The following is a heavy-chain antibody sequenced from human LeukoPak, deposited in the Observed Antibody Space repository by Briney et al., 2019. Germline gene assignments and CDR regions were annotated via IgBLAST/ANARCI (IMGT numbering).Heavy chain of an antibody. CDR3: ARGTGYSGYDCPEY. D-gene: IGHD5-12*01. Sequence: ASVKVSCKASGYTFTSYGISWVRQAPGQGLEWMGWINPNSGGTNYAQKFQGRVTMTRDTSISTAYMELSRLGSDDTAVYYCARGTGYSGYDCPEYWGQGTLVTVSS. CDR2: INPNSGGT. CDR1: GYTFTSYG. J-gene: IGHJ4*02. V-gene: IGHV1-2*02.